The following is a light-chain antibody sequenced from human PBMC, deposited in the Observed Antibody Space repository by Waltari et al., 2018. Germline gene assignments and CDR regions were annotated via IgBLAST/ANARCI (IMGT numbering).Light chain of an antibody. CDR3: RQRSNWPRGT. J-gene: IGKJ5*01. Sequence: EVVLTQSPATLSLSPGERATLSCRASQSISSNLAWYQQNPGQAPRLLIYGASNRATGIPARFSGSGSGTDFTLTSSSLEPEDFAVYYCRQRSNWPRGTFGQGTRLEI. CDR2: GAS. V-gene: IGKV3-11*01. CDR1: QSISSN.